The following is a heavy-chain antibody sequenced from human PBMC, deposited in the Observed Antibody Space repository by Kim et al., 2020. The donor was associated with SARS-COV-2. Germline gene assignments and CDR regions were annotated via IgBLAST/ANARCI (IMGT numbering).Heavy chain of an antibody. V-gene: IGHV3-30*04. D-gene: IGHD3-10*01. J-gene: IGHJ4*02. CDR2: ISYDGSNK. CDR1: GFTFSSYA. CDR3: ARDLRGIIWVGSGSPLDY. Sequence: GGSLRLSCAASGFTFSSYAMHWVRQAPGKGLEWVAVISYDGSNKYYADSVKGRFTISRDNSKNTLYLQMNSLRAEDTAVYYCARDLRGIIWVGSGSPLDYWGQGTLVTVSS.